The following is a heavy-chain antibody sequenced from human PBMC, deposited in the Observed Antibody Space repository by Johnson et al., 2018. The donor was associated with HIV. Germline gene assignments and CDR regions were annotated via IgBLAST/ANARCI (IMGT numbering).Heavy chain of an antibody. Sequence: VQLVESGGGLVQPGGSLRLSCAASGFTFDDYGMSWVRQAPGKGLEWVSGVNWNGDSTGYADSVKGRFSISRDNAKNSLYLQMNSLRAEDTAVYYCAKDGAYSIPWSAFDIWGQGTMVTVSS. CDR3: AKDGAYSIPWSAFDI. CDR2: VNWNGDST. J-gene: IGHJ3*02. D-gene: IGHD3-16*01. V-gene: IGHV3-20*04. CDR1: GFTFDDYG.